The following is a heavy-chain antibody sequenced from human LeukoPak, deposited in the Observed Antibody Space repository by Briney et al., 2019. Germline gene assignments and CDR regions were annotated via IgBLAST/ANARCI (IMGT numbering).Heavy chain of an antibody. V-gene: IGHV4-31*03. CDR2: IYYSGST. J-gene: IGHJ5*02. CDR3: ARDHAAASGWWFDP. D-gene: IGHD1-1*01. CDR1: GCSISSGGYY. Sequence: PSETLSLTCTVCGCSISSGGYYWSWIRQHPGKGLEWIGYIYYSGSTYYNPSLKSRVTISVDTSKNQFSLKLSSVTAADTAVYYCARDHAAASGWWFDPWGQGTLVTVSS.